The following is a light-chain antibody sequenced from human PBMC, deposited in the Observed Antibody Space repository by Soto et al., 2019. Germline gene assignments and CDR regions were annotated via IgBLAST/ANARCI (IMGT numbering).Light chain of an antibody. CDR2: GAS. Sequence: DIQMTQSPSSLSASVGDRVTITCRASQSILIYLDWFQQKPGRAPKLLINGASSLQSGVPSRFSGSGSGTEFTLTISSLQSEDFATYYCQQYYSYPRTFGQGTKVDIK. CDR1: QSILIY. CDR3: QQYYSYPRT. V-gene: IGKV1-16*01. J-gene: IGKJ1*01.